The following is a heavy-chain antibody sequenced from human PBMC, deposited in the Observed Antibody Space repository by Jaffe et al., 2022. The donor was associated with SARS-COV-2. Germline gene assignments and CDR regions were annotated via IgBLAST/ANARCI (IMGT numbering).Heavy chain of an antibody. CDR2: VNNDGTGT. Sequence: EVQLVESGGGLVQPGGSLRLSCAASGFTFSNYWMHWVRQDPGKGLLWISHVNNDGTGTTYADSVKGRFTISRDNAKNTVYLQMNSLRAEDTAVYFCARDDPGLGIDYWGQGTLVTVSS. J-gene: IGHJ4*02. CDR3: ARDDPGLGIDY. V-gene: IGHV3-74*03. D-gene: IGHD3-16*01. CDR1: GFTFSNYW.